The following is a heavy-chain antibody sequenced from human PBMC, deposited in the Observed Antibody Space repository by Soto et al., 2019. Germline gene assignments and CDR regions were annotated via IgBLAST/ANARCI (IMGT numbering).Heavy chain of an antibody. J-gene: IGHJ4*02. V-gene: IGHV4-61*01. CDR3: TRGGDPYKTGH. CDR2: IHYSGIT. CDR1: GGSISSGTYY. Sequence: SETLSLTCAVSGGSISSGTYYWSWIRQPPGKGLEWIGFIHYSGITNYNPSLKGRVTMSVDTSKNQFSLKLTSVNTADTAIYYCTRGGDPYKTGHWGQGTLVTVSS. D-gene: IGHD2-21*01.